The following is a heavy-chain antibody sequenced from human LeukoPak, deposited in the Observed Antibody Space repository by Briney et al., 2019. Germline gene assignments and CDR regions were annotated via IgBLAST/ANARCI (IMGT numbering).Heavy chain of an antibody. CDR2: INPSGGST. CDR1: GYTFTSYY. CDR3: ARDSPYYYDSSGYYYDDY. J-gene: IGHJ4*02. V-gene: IGHV1-46*01. Sequence: ASVKVSCKASGYTFTSYYMHWVRQAPGQGLEWMGIINPSGGSTSYAQKFQGRVTMTRNTSISTAYMELSSLRSEDTAVYYCARDSPYYYDSSGYYYDDYWGQGTLVTVSS. D-gene: IGHD3-22*01.